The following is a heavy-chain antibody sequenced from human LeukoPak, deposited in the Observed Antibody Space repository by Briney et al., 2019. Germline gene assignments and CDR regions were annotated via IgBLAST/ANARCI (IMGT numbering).Heavy chain of an antibody. V-gene: IGHV3-30*01. CDR3: ARDPQYYDFSSGYYMD. CDR1: GFTFSSYA. J-gene: IGHJ4*02. Sequence: GGSLRLSCAASGFTFSSYAMHWVRQAPGKGLEWVAVITYDGSNKYYADSVKGRFTISRDNSKNTLYLQMNSLRAEDTAVYYCARDPQYYDFSSGYYMDWGQGTLVTVST. D-gene: IGHD3-3*01. CDR2: ITYDGSNK.